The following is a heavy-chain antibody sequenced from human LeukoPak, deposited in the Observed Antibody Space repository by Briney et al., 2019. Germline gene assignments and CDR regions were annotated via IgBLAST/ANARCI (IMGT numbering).Heavy chain of an antibody. CDR3: SRRSREHLDY. CDR2: IYPDDSDT. D-gene: IGHD5-24*01. Sequence: GESLKISCKGSGYTFTNYWIGWVRQMPGKGLEWMGIIYPDDSDTTYSPSFQGQVTISADKSITTAYLHWSSLKASDTAIYYCSRRSREHLDYWGQGTLVTVSS. CDR1: GYTFTNYW. V-gene: IGHV5-51*01. J-gene: IGHJ4*02.